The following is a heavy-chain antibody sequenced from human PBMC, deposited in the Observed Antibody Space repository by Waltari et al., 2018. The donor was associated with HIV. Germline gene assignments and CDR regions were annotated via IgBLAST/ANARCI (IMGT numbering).Heavy chain of an antibody. J-gene: IGHJ4*02. CDR2: IYPGDSDT. V-gene: IGHV5-51*03. D-gene: IGHD3-22*01. CDR3: AAREATSDSSGYSEDF. CDR1: GYNLNTYW. Sequence: EVQLVQSGAEVKKPGESLRISCKASGYNLNTYWIAWVRQMPGKGLEWMGIIYPGDSDTRYSPSFQGQVTISADRSITTAYLQWSSLKASDTAMYYCAAREATSDSSGYSEDFWGQGTQVTISP.